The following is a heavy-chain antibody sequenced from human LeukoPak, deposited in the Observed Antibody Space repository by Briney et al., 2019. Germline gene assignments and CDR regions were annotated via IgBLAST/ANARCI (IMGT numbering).Heavy chain of an antibody. Sequence: SVKVSCKASGGTFSSYAISWVRQAPGQGLEWMGGIIPIFGTANYAQKFQGRVTITTDGSTSTAYMELSSLRSEDTAVYYCAREPLSPQSGATYYFDYWGQGTLVTVSS. CDR1: GGTFSSYA. CDR3: AREPLSPQSGATYYFDY. J-gene: IGHJ4*02. V-gene: IGHV1-69*05. D-gene: IGHD1-26*01. CDR2: IIPIFGTA.